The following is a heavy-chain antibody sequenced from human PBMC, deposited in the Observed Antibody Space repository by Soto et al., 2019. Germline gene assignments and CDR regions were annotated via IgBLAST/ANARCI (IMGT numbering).Heavy chain of an antibody. CDR1: GGSVSSGSYY. CDR3: ARSPAGWEPQGRLIWFDP. J-gene: IGHJ5*02. V-gene: IGHV4-61*01. D-gene: IGHD1-26*01. CDR2: IYYSGST. Sequence: SETLSLTCTVSGGSVSSGSYYWSWIRQPPGKGLEWIGYIYYSGSTNYNPSLKSRVTISVDTSKNQFSLKLSSVTAADTAVYYCARSPAGWEPQGRLIWFDPWGQGTLVTVSS.